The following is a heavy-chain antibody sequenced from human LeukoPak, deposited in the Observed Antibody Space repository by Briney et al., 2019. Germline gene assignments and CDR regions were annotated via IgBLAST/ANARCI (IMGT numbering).Heavy chain of an antibody. D-gene: IGHD3-9*01. CDR2: ISLNDGST. CDR3: AKAMTSSTYYFDS. CDR1: GFTLSSYS. J-gene: IGHJ4*02. V-gene: IGHV3-23*01. Sequence: GGSLRLSCAASGFTLSSYSMNWVRQAPGKGLEWISVISLNDGSTYYADSVRGRFTISRDNSKNTLFLQMNGLRAEDTAIYYCAKAMTSSTYYFDSWGQGTLVTVSS.